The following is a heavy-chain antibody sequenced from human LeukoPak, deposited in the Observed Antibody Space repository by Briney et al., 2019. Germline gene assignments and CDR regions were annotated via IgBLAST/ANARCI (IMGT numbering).Heavy chain of an antibody. J-gene: IGHJ4*02. CDR3: ATTSRRGYSYGYADY. V-gene: IGHV1-18*01. CDR2: ISAYNGNT. D-gene: IGHD5-18*01. Sequence: GASVKVSCKASGYTFTSYGISWVRQAPGQGLEWMGWISAYNGNTNYAQKLQGSVTMTTDTSTSTAYMELRSLRSDDTAVYYCATTSRRGYSYGYADYWGQGTLVTVSS. CDR1: GYTFTSYG.